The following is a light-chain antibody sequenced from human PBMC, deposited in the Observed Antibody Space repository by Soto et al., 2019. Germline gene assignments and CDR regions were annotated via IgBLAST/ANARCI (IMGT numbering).Light chain of an antibody. CDR2: GVT. J-gene: IGLJ1*01. Sequence: QSALTQAASVSGSPGQSITISCTGTSSDVGGYDSVSWYQQHPGRAPRLLIHGVTTRPSGISGRFSASKSGLTASLTISGLQPEDEADYYCSSFTSNRIYVFGPGTKVTVL. CDR3: SSFTSNRIYV. V-gene: IGLV2-14*03. CDR1: SSDVGGYDS.